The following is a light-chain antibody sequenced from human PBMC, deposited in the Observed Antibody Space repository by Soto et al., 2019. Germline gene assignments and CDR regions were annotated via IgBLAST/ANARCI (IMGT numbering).Light chain of an antibody. CDR1: SSDVGGYNY. CDR2: EVS. V-gene: IGLV2-14*01. CDR3: SSYTSSSIVV. Sequence: QSALTQPASVSGSPGQSITISCTGTSSDVGGYNYVSWYQQHPGKAPKLMIYEVSNRPSGVSNRFSGSKSGITASLTISGLQAEDEADYYCSSYTSSSIVVFGGGTKLTVL. J-gene: IGLJ2*01.